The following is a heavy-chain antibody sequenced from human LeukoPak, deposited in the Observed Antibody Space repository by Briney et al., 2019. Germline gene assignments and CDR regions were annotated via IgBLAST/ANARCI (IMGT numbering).Heavy chain of an antibody. Sequence: GGSLRLSCAASGFTFSSYSMTWVRQAPGKGLEWVASISKDSTFTFYANGLKGRFTISRDNAKNSLYLQMNSLRAEDTAVYYCARASAYSSSVDYWGQGTLVTVSS. CDR3: ARASAYSSSVDY. D-gene: IGHD6-6*01. CDR1: GFTFSSYS. CDR2: ISKDSTFT. J-gene: IGHJ4*02. V-gene: IGHV3-21*01.